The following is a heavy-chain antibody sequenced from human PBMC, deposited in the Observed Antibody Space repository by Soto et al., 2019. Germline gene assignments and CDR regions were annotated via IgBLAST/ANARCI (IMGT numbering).Heavy chain of an antibody. Sequence: QVQLQESGPGLVKPSQTLSVTCTVSGGSVSSDDYSWSWIRQHPGKGLEWIGDIRDSGCTYYNPSLEGRVTISVDTSKSQFSLRLRSVTAADTAVYYCARAVANYFDYWGQGTLVTASS. CDR2: IRDSGCT. J-gene: IGHJ4*02. V-gene: IGHV4-31*03. CDR1: GGSVSSDDYS. CDR3: ARAVANYFDY. D-gene: IGHD6-19*01.